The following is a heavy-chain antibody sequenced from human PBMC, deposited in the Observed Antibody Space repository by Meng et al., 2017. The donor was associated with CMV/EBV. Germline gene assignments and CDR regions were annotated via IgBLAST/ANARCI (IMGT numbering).Heavy chain of an antibody. CDR1: GFTFDDYA. V-gene: IGHV3-43D*03. CDR2: ISWDGGST. D-gene: IGHD3-10*01. J-gene: IGHJ6*02. Sequence: GESLKISCAASGFTFDDYAMHWVRQAPGKGLEWVSLISWDGGSTYYADSVKGRFTISRDNAKNSLYLQMNSLRAEDTAVYYCARDRRRDYSIYYYYGMDVWGQGTTVIVSS. CDR3: ARDRRRDYSIYYYYGMDV.